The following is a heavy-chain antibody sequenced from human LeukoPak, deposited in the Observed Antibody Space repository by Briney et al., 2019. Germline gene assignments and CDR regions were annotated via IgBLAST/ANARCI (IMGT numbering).Heavy chain of an antibody. Sequence: GGSLRLSCAASGFTVSSNYMSWVRRAPGKGLEWVSVIYSGGSTYYADSVKGRFTISRDNSKNTLYLQMNSLRAEDTAVYYCARAISSSWSFYYYYMDVWGKGTTVTVSS. CDR2: IYSGGST. CDR1: GFTVSSNY. D-gene: IGHD6-13*01. V-gene: IGHV3-66*01. J-gene: IGHJ6*03. CDR3: ARAISSSWSFYYYYMDV.